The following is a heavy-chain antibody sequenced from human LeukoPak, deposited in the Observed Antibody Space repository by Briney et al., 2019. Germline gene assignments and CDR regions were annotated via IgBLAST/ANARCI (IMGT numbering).Heavy chain of an antibody. D-gene: IGHD4-17*01. CDR2: IYSGGST. CDR1: GFTVSSNY. V-gene: IGHV3-66*04. J-gene: IGHJ4*02. Sequence: PGGSLRLSCTATGFTVSSNYMSWVRQAPGKGLEWVSVIYSGGSTYYADSVKGRFTISRDNSKNTLYLQMNSLRAEDTAVYYCARRTTTVTPNDYWGQGTLVTVSS. CDR3: ARRTTTVTPNDY.